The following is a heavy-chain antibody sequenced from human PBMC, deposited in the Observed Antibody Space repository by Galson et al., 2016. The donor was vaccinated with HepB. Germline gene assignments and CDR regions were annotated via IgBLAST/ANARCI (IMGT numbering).Heavy chain of an antibody. CDR1: GFSFRNYD. Sequence: SLRLSCAGLGFSFRNYDMHWVRQVPGKGLEWVSSIGSAGDTYYPGSVRGRFTISRENAKNVLFLQMNSLRAGDTAVYYCARDRDLRQGYGMDVWGQGTTVTVSS. V-gene: IGHV3-13*01. CDR2: IGSAGDT. CDR3: ARDRDLRQGYGMDV. J-gene: IGHJ6*02. D-gene: IGHD3-16*01.